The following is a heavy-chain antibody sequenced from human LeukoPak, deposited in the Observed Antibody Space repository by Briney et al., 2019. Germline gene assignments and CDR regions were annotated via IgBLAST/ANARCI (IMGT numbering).Heavy chain of an antibody. CDR2: IYSGGST. Sequence: GGSLRLSRAASGLTVSNNYMKWVRQAPGKGLEWVSLIYSGGSTYYADSVKGRFTISRDNPKNTVYIQMNNLRAEDTAVYYCARDRHCSGGSCSGLWGQGTLVTVSS. J-gene: IGHJ4*02. D-gene: IGHD2-15*01. V-gene: IGHV3-53*01. CDR3: ARDRHCSGGSCSGL. CDR1: GLTVSNNY.